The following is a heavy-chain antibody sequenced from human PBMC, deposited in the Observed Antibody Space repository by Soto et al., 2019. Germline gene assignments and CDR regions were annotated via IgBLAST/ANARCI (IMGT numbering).Heavy chain of an antibody. J-gene: IGHJ4*02. CDR3: ARGWGYGSNREPVDC. V-gene: IGHV4-31*03. CDR2: IYYSGST. D-gene: IGHD4-17*01. CDR1: GGSISSGGYY. Sequence: SETLSLTCTVSGGSISSGGYYWSWIRQHPGKGLEWIGYIYYSGSTYYNPSLKSRVTISVDTSKNQFSLKLSSVTAADTAVYYCARGWGYGSNREPVDCWGQGILVTVSS.